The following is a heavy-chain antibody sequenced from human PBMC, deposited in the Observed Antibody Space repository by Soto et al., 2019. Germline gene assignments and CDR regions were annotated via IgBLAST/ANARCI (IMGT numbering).Heavy chain of an antibody. V-gene: IGHV3-66*01. CDR1: GFSVTDIY. J-gene: IGHJ3*02. D-gene: IGHD2-15*01. CDR2: IYNEFT. Sequence: EVQLVESGGGLVQPGGSLRLSCVASGFSVTDIYMNWVRQAPGKGLEWVSVIYNEFTDYADSVRGRFSISTDSSKNALYLQMISQRAEDSAGYYCVRELRYYIGRSCSIMGDAFDIWGQGTKVTVSS. CDR3: VRELRYYIGRSCSIMGDAFDI.